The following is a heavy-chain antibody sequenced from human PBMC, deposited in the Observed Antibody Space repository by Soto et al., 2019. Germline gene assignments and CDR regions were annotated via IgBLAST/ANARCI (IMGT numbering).Heavy chain of an antibody. CDR3: ARAGYTHGSPYHGMDV. D-gene: IGHD5-18*01. CDR1: GYTFTSYP. Sequence: ASVKVSCKASGYTFTSYPTHWVRQAPGQRLEWMGWIDAGNGNTKYSQKFRGRVTFTTDTSASTAYMDLSSLRSEDTAVYYCARAGYTHGSPYHGMDVWGQGTTVTVSS. J-gene: IGHJ6*02. CDR2: IDAGNGNT. V-gene: IGHV1-3*01.